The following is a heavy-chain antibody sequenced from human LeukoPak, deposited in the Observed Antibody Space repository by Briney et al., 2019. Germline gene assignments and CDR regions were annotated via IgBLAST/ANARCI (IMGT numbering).Heavy chain of an antibody. CDR2: ISGSGGST. CDR3: AKNKPYYYYYYMDV. V-gene: IGHV3-23*01. CDR1: GFTFSSYA. J-gene: IGHJ6*03. D-gene: IGHD1/OR15-1a*01. Sequence: PGESLRLSCAASGFTFSSYAMSWVRQAPGKGLEWVSAISGSGGSTYYADSVKGRFTISRDNSKNTLYLQMNSLRAEDTAVYYCAKNKPYYYYYYMDVWGKGTTVTASS.